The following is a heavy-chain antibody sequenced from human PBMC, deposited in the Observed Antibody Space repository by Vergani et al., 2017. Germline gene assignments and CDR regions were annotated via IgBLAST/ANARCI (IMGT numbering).Heavy chain of an antibody. CDR2: IYSGGST. CDR1: GFTFSSYA. Sequence: EVQLLESGGGLVQPGGSLRLSCAASGFTFSSYAMSWVRQAPGKGLEWVSVIYSGGSTYYADSVKGRFTISRDNSKNTLYLQMNSLRAEDTAVYYCARGWEKVDDWGQGTLVTVSS. V-gene: IGHV3-66*02. CDR3: ARGWEKVDD. J-gene: IGHJ4*02. D-gene: IGHD1-26*01.